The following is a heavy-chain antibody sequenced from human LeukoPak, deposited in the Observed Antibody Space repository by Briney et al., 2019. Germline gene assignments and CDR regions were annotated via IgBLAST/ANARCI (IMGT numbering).Heavy chain of an antibody. Sequence: ASVKVSCKSSGYTFTGYYIHWVRQAPGLGLEWMGWINPNSGGTRYAQKFQGRVTMTRDTSISTAYMELSRLRSDDTAVYYCARDGAGIQLWDQIDYWGQGTLVTVSS. CDR2: INPNSGGT. CDR1: GYTFTGYY. V-gene: IGHV1-2*02. D-gene: IGHD5-18*01. J-gene: IGHJ4*02. CDR3: ARDGAGIQLWDQIDY.